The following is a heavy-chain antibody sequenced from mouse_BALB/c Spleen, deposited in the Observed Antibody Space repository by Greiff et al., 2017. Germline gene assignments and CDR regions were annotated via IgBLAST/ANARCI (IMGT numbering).Heavy chain of an antibody. V-gene: IGHV8-12*01. CDR1: GFSLSTSGMG. CDR2: IYWDDDK. Sequence: QVTLKESGPGILQPSQTLSLTCSFSGFSLSTSGMGVSWIRQPSGKGLEWLAHIYWDDDKRYNPSLKSRLTISKDTSSNQVFLKITSVDTADTATYYCARVTTVVANAMDYWGQGTSVTVSS. CDR3: ARVTTVVANAMDY. J-gene: IGHJ4*01. D-gene: IGHD1-1*01.